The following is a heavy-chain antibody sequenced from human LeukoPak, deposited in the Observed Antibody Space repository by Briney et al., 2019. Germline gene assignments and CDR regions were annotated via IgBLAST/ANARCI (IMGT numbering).Heavy chain of an antibody. CDR3: ARAQTRYSGSHSGWFDP. J-gene: IGHJ5*02. CDR2: ISYDGSNK. V-gene: IGHV3-30*03. CDR1: GFTFSSYG. D-gene: IGHD1-26*01. Sequence: QPGGSLRLSCAASGFTFSSYGMHWVRHAPGKGLEWVAVISYDGSNKYYADSVKGRFTISRDNSKNTLYLQMNSLRAEDTAVYYCARAQTRYSGSHSGWFDPWGQGTLVTVSS.